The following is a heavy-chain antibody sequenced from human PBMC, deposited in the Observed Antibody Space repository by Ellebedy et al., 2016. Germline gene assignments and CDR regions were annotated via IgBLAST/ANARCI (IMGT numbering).Heavy chain of an antibody. Sequence: GESLKISXAASGFTFSSYAMHWVRQAPGKGLEWVAVISYDGSNKYYADSVKGRFTISRDNSKNTLYLQMNSLRAEDTAVYYCARMYSRGNWGQGTLVTVSS. V-gene: IGHV3-30-3*01. CDR2: ISYDGSNK. D-gene: IGHD6-13*01. CDR1: GFTFSSYA. J-gene: IGHJ4*02. CDR3: ARMYSRGN.